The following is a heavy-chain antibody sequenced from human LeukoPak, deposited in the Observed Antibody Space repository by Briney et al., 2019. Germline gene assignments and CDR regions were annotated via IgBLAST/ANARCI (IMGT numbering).Heavy chain of an antibody. CDR2: IFHNGNT. V-gene: IGHV4-38-2*02. Sequence: SQTLSLTCTVSGYSISSDYYWGWIRQPPGKGLEWIGNIFHNGNTYYNPSLKSRVTMSIDTSKKQFSLKLRTATAADTAVYYCTKDVGNHVTDCWGQGTLVTVSS. D-gene: IGHD1-14*01. J-gene: IGHJ4*02. CDR3: TKDVGNHVTDC. CDR1: GYSISSDYY.